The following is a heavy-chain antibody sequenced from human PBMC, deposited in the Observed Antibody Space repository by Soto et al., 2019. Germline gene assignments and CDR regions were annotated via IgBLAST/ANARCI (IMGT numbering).Heavy chain of an antibody. Sequence: QVQLVQSGAEVKTPGSSVKVSCKASGGTFSSYAISWVRQAPVQGLEWMGGIIPIFGTANYAQKFQGRDTITTNESTSPAYMELSRLRSQDTAVYYCASRAVVVQAAQPVRELWLPPLYYYGMYVWGQGTTVTVSS. D-gene: IGHD2-2*01. CDR1: GGTFSSYA. J-gene: IGHJ6*02. V-gene: IGHV1-69*01. CDR2: IIPIFGTA. CDR3: ASRAVVVQAAQPVRELWLPPLYYYGMYV.